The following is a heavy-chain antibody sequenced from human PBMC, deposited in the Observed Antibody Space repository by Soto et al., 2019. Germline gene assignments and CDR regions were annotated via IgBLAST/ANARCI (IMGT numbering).Heavy chain of an antibody. V-gene: IGHV3-21*01. CDR3: ATLERWNLGVGATPDY. Sequence: EVQLVESGGGLVKPGGSLRLSCAASGFTFSSYSMNWVRQAPGKGLEWVSSISSSSSYIYYADSVKGRFTISRDNAKNSLYLQMNSLRAEDTAVYYCATLERWNLGVGATPDYWGQGTLVTVSS. J-gene: IGHJ4*02. CDR2: ISSSSSYI. D-gene: IGHD1-26*01. CDR1: GFTFSSYS.